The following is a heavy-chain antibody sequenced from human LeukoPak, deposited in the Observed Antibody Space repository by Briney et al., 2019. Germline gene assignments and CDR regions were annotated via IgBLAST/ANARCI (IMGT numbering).Heavy chain of an antibody. Sequence: PGGSLRLSCAVSGFTFTSYWLNWVRQAPGKGLEWVASIRQDGGEKSYVDSVNGRFTISRDNTKNPLYLQMSSLRPEDTAVYYCARDGTAPGLYFDLWGQGTLVTVSS. CDR3: ARDGTAPGLYFDL. CDR1: GFTFTSYW. V-gene: IGHV3-7*01. J-gene: IGHJ4*01. CDR2: IRQDGGEK. D-gene: IGHD6-13*01.